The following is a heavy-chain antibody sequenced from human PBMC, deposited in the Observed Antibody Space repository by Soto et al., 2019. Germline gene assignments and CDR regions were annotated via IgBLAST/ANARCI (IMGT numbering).Heavy chain of an antibody. CDR3: ARGMTPPGAPAWYYFDS. CDR2: IHYSGATP. CDR1: GYTFTNYY. Sequence: ASVKVSCKASGYTFTNYYMHWVRQAPGQGLEWMGVIHYSGATPTYAQKFQGRVTMARDTSTSTVYVELSSLTSEDTAVYYCARGMTPPGAPAWYYFDSWGQGTLVTVSS. J-gene: IGHJ4*02. V-gene: IGHV1-46*01. D-gene: IGHD2-8*02.